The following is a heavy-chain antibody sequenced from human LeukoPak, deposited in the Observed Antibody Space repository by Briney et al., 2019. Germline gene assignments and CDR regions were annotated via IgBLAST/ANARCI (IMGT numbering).Heavy chain of an antibody. V-gene: IGHV4-34*01. CDR2: INHSGST. D-gene: IGHD3-16*02. Sequence: SETLSLTCDVYGGSFSGYYWSWIRQPPGKGLEWIGEINHSGSTNYNPSLKSRVTISVDTSKNQFSLKLSSVTAADTAVYYCARSAGTNDYIWGSYRKGYYFDYWGQGTLVTVSS. CDR1: GGSFSGYY. CDR3: ARSAGTNDYIWGSYRKGYYFDY. J-gene: IGHJ4*02.